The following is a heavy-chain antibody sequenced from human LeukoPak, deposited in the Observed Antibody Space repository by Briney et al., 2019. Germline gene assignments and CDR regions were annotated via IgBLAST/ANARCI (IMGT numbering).Heavy chain of an antibody. J-gene: IGHJ4*02. V-gene: IGHV4-59*08. D-gene: IGHD3-10*01. CDR1: GGSISSYY. CDR3: ATTRREDGSGSFDY. CDR2: IYYSGST. Sequence: SETLSLTCTVSGGSISSYYWSWIRQPPGKGLEWIGYIYYSGSTNYNPSLKSRVTISVDTSKNQFSLKLSSVTAAGTAAYYCATTRREDGSGSFDYWGQGTLVTVSS.